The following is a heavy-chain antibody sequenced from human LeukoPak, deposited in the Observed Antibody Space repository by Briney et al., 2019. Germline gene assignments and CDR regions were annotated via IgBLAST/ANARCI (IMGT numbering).Heavy chain of an antibody. Sequence: GASVQVSCKASGGTFSSYAISWVRQAPGQGLEWMGGIIPIFGTANYAQKFQGRVTITADKSTSTACMELSSLRSEHTAVYYCTRVGLRLGELSLRSAFDIWGQGTMVAVSS. CDR2: IIPIFGTA. J-gene: IGHJ3*02. D-gene: IGHD3-16*02. CDR3: TRVGLRLGELSLRSAFDI. CDR1: GGTFSSYA. V-gene: IGHV1-69*06.